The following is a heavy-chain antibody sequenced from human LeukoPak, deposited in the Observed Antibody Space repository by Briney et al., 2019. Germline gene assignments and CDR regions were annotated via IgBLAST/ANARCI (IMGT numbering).Heavy chain of an antibody. CDR3: ARHMGKDAYTLS. CDR1: GYRFTTYW. D-gene: IGHD5-24*01. Sequence: GESLKISCKGSGYRFTTYWIGWVRQMPDKGLEWIGIIYPGDYPGESETIYSPSFQGQVTLSADKSINTAYLQWSSLKASDSAIYYCARHMGKDAYTLSWGQGTLVTVSS. V-gene: IGHV5-51*01. CDR2: IYPGDYPGESET. J-gene: IGHJ4*02.